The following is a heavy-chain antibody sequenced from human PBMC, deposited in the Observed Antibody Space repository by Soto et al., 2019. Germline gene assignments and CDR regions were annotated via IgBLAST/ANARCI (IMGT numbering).Heavy chain of an antibody. Sequence: SLSLSCAASAFTFKNHWMHWVRQVPGKGPVWVSRINGDGSFTSYADAVKGRFTISRDNAKNTLSLQMNSLRAEDTAVYYCAREIYDDYDSSGFDHRGQGTLVTVSS. CDR2: INGDGSFT. D-gene: IGHD3-22*01. J-gene: IGHJ4*02. CDR1: AFTFKNHW. CDR3: AREIYDDYDSSGFDH. V-gene: IGHV3-74*01.